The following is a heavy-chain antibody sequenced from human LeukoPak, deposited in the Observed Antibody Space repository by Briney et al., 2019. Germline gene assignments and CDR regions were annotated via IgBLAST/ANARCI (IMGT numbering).Heavy chain of an antibody. CDR2: IYHNGNT. CDR1: TYSISSGYY. J-gene: IGHJ4*02. V-gene: IGHV4-38-2*02. D-gene: IGHD6-13*01. Sequence: PSETLSLTCTVSTYSISSGYYWGWIRQPPGKGLEWIGNIYHNGNTYYNPSLKSRVTISVDTSKNQFSLKLSSVTAADTAVYYCASLRGEQQLGPHDYWGQGTLVTVSS. CDR3: ASLRGEQQLGPHDY.